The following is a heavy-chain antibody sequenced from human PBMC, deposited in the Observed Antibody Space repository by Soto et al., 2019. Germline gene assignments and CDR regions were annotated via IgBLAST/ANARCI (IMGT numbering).Heavy chain of an antibody. CDR3: PPSPSPGPKAYFHY. CDR1: GFSLSTSGVG. CDR2: IYWDDDR. V-gene: IGHV2-5*02. J-gene: IGHJ4*02. Sequence: QITLKESTPTLVKPTQTLTLTCTFSGFSLSTSGVGVGWIRQPPGKALEWLALIYWDDDRRYSPSLKSRPTTPTAPPQTQLVLTITNIHPVDTAPYSCPPSPSPGPKAYFHYSGQGTLVTVSS.